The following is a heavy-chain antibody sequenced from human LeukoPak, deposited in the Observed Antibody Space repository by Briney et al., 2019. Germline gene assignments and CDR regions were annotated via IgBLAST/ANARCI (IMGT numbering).Heavy chain of an antibody. CDR1: GFTFSSYS. CDR2: ISSSSSTV. Sequence: GGSLRLSCAASGFTFSSYSMNWVRQAPGEGLEWVSYISSSSSTVYYADSVKGRFTISRDNAKNPLHLQMNSLRDEDTAVYYCATYGGLQLWFDLWGQGTLVTVSS. CDR3: ATYGGLQLWFDL. J-gene: IGHJ5*01. D-gene: IGHD5-18*01. V-gene: IGHV3-48*02.